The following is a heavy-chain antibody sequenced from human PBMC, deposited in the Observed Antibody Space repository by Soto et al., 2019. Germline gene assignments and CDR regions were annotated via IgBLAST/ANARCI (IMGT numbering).Heavy chain of an antibody. CDR1: GGTFSSYA. CDR2: IIPIFGTA. J-gene: IGHJ4*02. D-gene: IGHD6-19*01. Sequence: ASVKVSCTDSGGTFSSYAISWVRQAPGQGLEWMGGIIPIFGTANYAQKFQGRVTITADESTSTAYMELSSLRSEDTAVYYCARDKRHGSGWYFDYWGQGTLVTVSS. CDR3: ARDKRHGSGWYFDY. V-gene: IGHV1-69*13.